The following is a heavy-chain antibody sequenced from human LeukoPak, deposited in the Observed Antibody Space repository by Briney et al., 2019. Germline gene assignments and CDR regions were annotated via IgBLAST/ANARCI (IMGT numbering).Heavy chain of an antibody. CDR3: ARDSGNYDFWSGYYYYYYMDV. CDR2: IYYSGST. CDR1: GGSISSYY. D-gene: IGHD3-3*01. V-gene: IGHV4-59*01. Sequence: SETLSPTCTVSGGSISSYYWSWIRQPPGKGLEWIGYIYYSGSTNYNPSLKSRVTISVDTSKNQFSLKLSSVTAADTAVYYCARDSGNYDFWSGYYYYYYMDVWGKGTTVTVSS. J-gene: IGHJ6*03.